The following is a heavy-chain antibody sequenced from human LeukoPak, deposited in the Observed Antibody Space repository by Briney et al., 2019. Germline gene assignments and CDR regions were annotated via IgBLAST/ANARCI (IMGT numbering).Heavy chain of an antibody. CDR3: ARHLVYSYVDYYYYMDV. J-gene: IGHJ6*03. Sequence: GESLKISCKGSGYSFTSYWIGWVRQMPGKGLEWMGIIYPGDSDTRYSPSFQGQVTISADKSISTAYLQWSSLKASDTAMCYCARHLVYSYVDYYYYMDVWGKETTVTVSS. CDR2: IYPGDSDT. D-gene: IGHD5-18*01. V-gene: IGHV5-51*01. CDR1: GYSFTSYW.